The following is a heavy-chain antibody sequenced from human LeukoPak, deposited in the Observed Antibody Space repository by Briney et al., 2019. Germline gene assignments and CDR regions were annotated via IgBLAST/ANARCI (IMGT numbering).Heavy chain of an antibody. CDR3: AREDDAFDI. CDR2: ISYDGSNK. CDR1: GFTFSSYA. J-gene: IGHJ3*02. V-gene: IGHV3-30*04. Sequence: PGGSLRLSCAASGFTFSSYAMHWVRQAPGKGLECVATISYDGSNKYYGDSVKGRFTISRDNSRNTLYLQMNSLRAEDTAVYYCAREDDAFDIWGQGTMVTVSS.